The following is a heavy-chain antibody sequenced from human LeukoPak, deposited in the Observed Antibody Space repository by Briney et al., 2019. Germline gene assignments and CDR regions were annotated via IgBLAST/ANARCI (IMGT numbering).Heavy chain of an antibody. Sequence: SETLSLTCAVYGGSFSGYYWSWIRQPPGKGLEWIGEINHSGSTNYNPSLKSRVTISVDTSKNQFSLKLSSVTAADTAVYYCARASNSLRSYYYYGMDVWGQGTTVTVSS. D-gene: IGHD6-6*01. CDR3: ARASNSLRSYYYYGMDV. J-gene: IGHJ6*02. CDR2: INHSGST. V-gene: IGHV4-34*01. CDR1: GGSFSGYY.